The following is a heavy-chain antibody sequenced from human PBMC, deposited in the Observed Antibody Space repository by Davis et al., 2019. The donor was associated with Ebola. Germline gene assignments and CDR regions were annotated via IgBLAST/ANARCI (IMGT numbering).Heavy chain of an antibody. CDR2: IGTAGDT. J-gene: IGHJ6*04. CDR3: ARGGYSYGYALPYYYYGMDV. Sequence: PGGSLRLSCAASGFTFSSYDMHWVRQATGKGLEWVSAIGTAGDTYYPGSVKGRFTISRENAKNSLYLQMNSLRAGDTAVYYCARGGYSYGYALPYYYYGMDVWGKGTTVTVSS. CDR1: GFTFSSYD. V-gene: IGHV3-13*01. D-gene: IGHD5-18*01.